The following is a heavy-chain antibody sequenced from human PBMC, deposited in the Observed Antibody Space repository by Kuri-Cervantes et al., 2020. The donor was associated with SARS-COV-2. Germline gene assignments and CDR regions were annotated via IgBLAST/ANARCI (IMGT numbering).Heavy chain of an antibody. J-gene: IGHJ4*02. CDR1: GFSVSNSY. CDR3: ARGDFWSGYYYDY. Sequence: GESLKISCAASGFSVSNSYLSWVRQAPGKGLEWVSSISSSSSYIYYADSVKGRFTISRDNAKNSLYLQMNSLRAEDTAVYYCARGDFWSGYYYDYWGQGTLVTVSS. D-gene: IGHD3-3*01. CDR2: ISSSSSYI. V-gene: IGHV3-21*01.